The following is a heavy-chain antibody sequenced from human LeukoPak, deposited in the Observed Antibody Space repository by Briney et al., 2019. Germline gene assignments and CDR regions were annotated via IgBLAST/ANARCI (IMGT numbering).Heavy chain of an antibody. D-gene: IGHD2-2*01. CDR2: ISYDGSNK. CDR1: GFTFSSYA. V-gene: IGHV3-30*04. Sequence: GRSLRLSCAASGFTFSSYAMHWVRQAPGKGLEWVAVISYDGSNKYYADSVKGRFTISRDNSKNTLYLQMNSLRADDTAVYYCGRGGDIVVVPAEGGFDYWGQGTLVTVSS. J-gene: IGHJ4*02. CDR3: GRGGDIVVVPAEGGFDY.